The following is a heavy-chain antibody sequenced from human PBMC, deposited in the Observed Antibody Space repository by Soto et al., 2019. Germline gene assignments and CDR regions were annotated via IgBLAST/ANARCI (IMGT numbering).Heavy chain of an antibody. CDR3: ARHDCISSSCYYYYYYGMDV. Sequence: SVKVCCNECGCTFSSYAISWLRQAPGQGLEWMGGIIPIFDTANYAQKFQGRVTITADESTSTAYMELSSLRSEDTAVYYCARHDCISSSCYYYYYYGMDVWGQ. CDR2: IIPIFDTA. V-gene: IGHV1-69*13. J-gene: IGHJ6*02. CDR1: GCTFSSYA. D-gene: IGHD2-2*01.